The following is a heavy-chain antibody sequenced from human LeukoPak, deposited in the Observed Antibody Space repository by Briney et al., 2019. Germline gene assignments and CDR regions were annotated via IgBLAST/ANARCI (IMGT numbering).Heavy chain of an antibody. CDR1: GYCISRGYY. D-gene: IGHD3-10*01. Sequence: SETLSLTCNVSGYCISRGYYWGWIRQPPGKELEWIGSVHHTGSTYYNPSLRRRVSISVDKSTNPISLAVTSVTAADTAVYYCARDWGIGDSEDWFDPWGQGTLVTVSS. CDR2: VHHTGST. CDR3: ARDWGIGDSEDWFDP. J-gene: IGHJ5*02. V-gene: IGHV4-38-2*02.